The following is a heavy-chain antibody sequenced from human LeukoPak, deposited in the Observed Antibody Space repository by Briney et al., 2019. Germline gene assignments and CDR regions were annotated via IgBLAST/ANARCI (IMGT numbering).Heavy chain of an antibody. CDR2: FDPEDGET. D-gene: IGHD1-26*01. Sequence: GASVKVSCKVSGYTLTELSMHWVRQAPGKGLEWMGGFDPEDGETIYAQKFQGRVTMTEDTSTDTAYMELSSLRSEDTAVYYCATVGATYGSPNYWGQGTLVTVSS. V-gene: IGHV1-24*01. CDR3: ATVGATYGSPNY. CDR1: GYTLTELS. J-gene: IGHJ4*02.